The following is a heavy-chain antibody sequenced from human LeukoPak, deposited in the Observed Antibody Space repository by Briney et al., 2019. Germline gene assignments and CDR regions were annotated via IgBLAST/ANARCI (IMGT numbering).Heavy chain of an antibody. D-gene: IGHD3-22*01. Sequence: PSETLSLTCTVSGGSISSSRYYWSWIRQPAGKGLEWIGRIYTSGSTNYNPSLKSRVTMSVDTSKNQFSLKLSSVTAADTAVYYCARENDYYDSSGYPDYWGQGTLVTVSS. CDR2: IYTSGST. CDR3: ARENDYYDSSGYPDY. V-gene: IGHV4-61*02. CDR1: GGSISSSRYY. J-gene: IGHJ4*02.